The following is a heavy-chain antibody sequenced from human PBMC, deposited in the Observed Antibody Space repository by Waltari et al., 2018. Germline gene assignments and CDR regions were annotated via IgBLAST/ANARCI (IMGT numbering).Heavy chain of an antibody. CDR1: GFIFSDYE. J-gene: IGHJ5*01. V-gene: IGHV3-48*03. D-gene: IGHD2-21*02. CDR3: ARGRVGDGDCLDS. Sequence: EIQLVESGGGLVQPGGSLRLSCEVSGFIFSDYEMNWVRQGPGKGLEWVSYINPSGYVIYAACVKGRFTISRDNSKSSLFLQMNSLGGEDTAVYFCARGRVGDGDCLDSWGQGTLVTVSS. CDR2: INPSGYVI.